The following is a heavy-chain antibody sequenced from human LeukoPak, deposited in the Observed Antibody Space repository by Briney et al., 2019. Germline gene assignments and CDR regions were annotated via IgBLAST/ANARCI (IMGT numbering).Heavy chain of an antibody. V-gene: IGHV3-66*01. CDR2: IYSGGST. CDR3: ARDQDYATVVTSAYYYYGMDV. Sequence: PGGSLRLSCAASGFTVSSNYMSWVRQAPGKGLEWVSVIYSGGSTYYADSVKGRFTISRDNSKNTLYLQMNSLRAEDTAVYYCARDQDYATVVTSAYYYYGMDVWGQGTTVTVSS. CDR1: GFTVSSNY. D-gene: IGHD4-23*01. J-gene: IGHJ6*02.